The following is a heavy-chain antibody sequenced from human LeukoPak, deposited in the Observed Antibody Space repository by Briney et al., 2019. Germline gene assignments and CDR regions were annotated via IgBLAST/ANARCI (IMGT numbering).Heavy chain of an antibody. J-gene: IGHJ4*02. V-gene: IGHV3-7*04. CDR3: GREVGLLTY. CDR1: GFTFSTFW. Sequence: GGSLRLSCAASGFTFSTFWMGWVRQTPGKGLEWVSHINRDVSETYYVDSVKGRFTISRDNAKNTMYLQMNSLRAEDTAVYYCGREVGLLTYWGQGTLVTVSS. D-gene: IGHD2-21*01. CDR2: INRDVSET.